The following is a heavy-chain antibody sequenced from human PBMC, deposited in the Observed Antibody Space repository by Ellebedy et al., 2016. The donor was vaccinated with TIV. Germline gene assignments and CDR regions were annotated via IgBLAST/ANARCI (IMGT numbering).Heavy chain of an antibody. CDR1: GFTFSGYG. J-gene: IGHJ4*02. CDR3: AREDDILTGQLDY. Sequence: GESLKISCAASGFTFSGYGMHWVRQAPGKGLEWVAVIWSDGSNKYYADSVKGLFTISRNNSKNTLYLQMNSLTGEDTAVYYCAREDDILTGQLDYWGQGTLVTVSS. V-gene: IGHV3-33*08. D-gene: IGHD3-9*01. CDR2: IWSDGSNK.